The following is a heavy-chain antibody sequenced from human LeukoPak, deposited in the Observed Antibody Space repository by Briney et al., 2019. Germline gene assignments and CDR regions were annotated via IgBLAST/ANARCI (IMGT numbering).Heavy chain of an antibody. D-gene: IGHD2-15*01. Sequence: SETLSLTCAVYGGSFSGYYWSWIRQPPGKGLEWIGEINHSGSTNYNPSLKSRVTISVDTSKNQFSLKLSPVTAADTAVYYCARGRGGSFDYWGQGTLVTVSS. CDR3: ARGRGGSFDY. J-gene: IGHJ4*02. CDR1: GGSFSGYY. CDR2: INHSGST. V-gene: IGHV4-34*01.